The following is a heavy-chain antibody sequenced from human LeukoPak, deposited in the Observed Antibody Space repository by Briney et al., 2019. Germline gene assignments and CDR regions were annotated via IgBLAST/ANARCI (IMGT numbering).Heavy chain of an antibody. Sequence: SETLSLTCTVSGGFISTYYWSWIRQPPGKGLEWIGYIYYSGSTTYNPSLKSRVTISVDTSKNQFSLKLSSVTAADTAVYYCARDPRDYYGMDVWGQGTTVTVSS. CDR2: IYYSGST. CDR3: ARDPRDYYGMDV. CDR1: GGFISTYY. J-gene: IGHJ6*02. V-gene: IGHV4-59*01.